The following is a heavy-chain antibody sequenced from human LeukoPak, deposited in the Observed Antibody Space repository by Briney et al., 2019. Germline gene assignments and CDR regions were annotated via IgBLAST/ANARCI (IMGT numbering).Heavy chain of an antibody. Sequence: GGSLRLSCAASGFTLSGSNIHWVRQASGKGLEWVGRIMSKTNTYATAYAASVKGKFTISRDDSKNTAYLQMNSLKTEDTAVYYCTSTIGGHYWGQGTLVTVSS. V-gene: IGHV3-73*01. D-gene: IGHD3-10*01. CDR2: IMSKTNTYAT. CDR3: TSTIGGHY. CDR1: GFTLSGSN. J-gene: IGHJ4*02.